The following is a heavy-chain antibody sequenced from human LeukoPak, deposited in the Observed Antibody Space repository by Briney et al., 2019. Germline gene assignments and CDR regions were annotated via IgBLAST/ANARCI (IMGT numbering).Heavy chain of an antibody. D-gene: IGHD3-3*01. CDR1: GFTFSNAW. CDR3: TTAGSTYYDFWSGPTLFDY. CDR2: IKSKTDGGTT. Sequence: GGSLRLSCAASGFTFSNAWMSWVRQAPGKGLEWVGRIKSKTDGGTTDYAAPVKGRFTISRDDSKNTLCLQMNSLKTEDTAVYYCTTAGSTYYDFWSGPTLFDYWGQGTLVTVSS. J-gene: IGHJ4*02. V-gene: IGHV3-15*01.